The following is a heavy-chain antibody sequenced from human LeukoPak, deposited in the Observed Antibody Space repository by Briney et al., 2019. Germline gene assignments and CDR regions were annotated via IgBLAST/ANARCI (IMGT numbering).Heavy chain of an antibody. CDR2: IYPDDSDT. Sequence: PGESLKISCKAPRHSFHSQWIGWVRRMPGKGLQWMGIIYPDDSDTRYSPSFQGQVTISADTSISAAYLQWNSLEASDTAIYYCARRGDSDFRIDWGQGTLVTVSS. CDR3: ARRGDSDFRID. D-gene: IGHD2-21*02. V-gene: IGHV5-51*01. J-gene: IGHJ4*02. CDR1: RHSFHSQW.